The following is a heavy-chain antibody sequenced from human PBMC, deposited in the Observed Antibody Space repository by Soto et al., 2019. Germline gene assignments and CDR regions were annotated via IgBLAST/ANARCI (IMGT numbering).Heavy chain of an antibody. Sequence: EVQLVESGGGLVKPGGSLRLSCAASGFTFSSYSMNWVRQAPGKGLEWVSSISSSSSYIYYADSVKGGFTISRDNAKNSLYLQMNSLRAEDTAVYYCARGVGGSDSWYFDYWGQGTLVTVSS. J-gene: IGHJ4*02. CDR2: ISSSSSYI. D-gene: IGHD2-15*01. CDR1: GFTFSSYS. V-gene: IGHV3-21*01. CDR3: ARGVGGSDSWYFDY.